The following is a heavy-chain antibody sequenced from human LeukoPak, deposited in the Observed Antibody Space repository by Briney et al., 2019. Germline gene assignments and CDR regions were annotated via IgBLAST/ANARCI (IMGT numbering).Heavy chain of an antibody. CDR3: ARLGGGPAAMSYYYYMDV. D-gene: IGHD2-2*01. J-gene: IGHJ6*03. Sequence: ASVKVSCKASGYTFTSYDINWARQATGQGLEWMGWMNPNSGNTGYAQKFQGRVTMTRNTSISTAYMELSSLRSEDTAVYYCARLGGGPAAMSYYYYMDVWGKGTTVTVSS. CDR2: MNPNSGNT. CDR1: GYTFTSYD. V-gene: IGHV1-8*01.